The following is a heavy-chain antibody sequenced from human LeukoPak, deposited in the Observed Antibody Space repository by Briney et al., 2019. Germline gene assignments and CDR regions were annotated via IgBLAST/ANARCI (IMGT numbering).Heavy chain of an antibody. CDR1: SGSISSSSYY. CDR3: ARHVIFPDVDTSIISTWYFDL. CDR2: IYYSGKI. J-gene: IGHJ2*01. Sequence: PSETLSLTCTVSSGSISSSSYYWGWLRQPPGKGLEWIGSIYYSGKIYYNPSLKSRATISVDTSKNQFSLKLSSVTAADTAVYYCARHVIFPDVDTSIISTWYFDLWGRGTLVTVSS. V-gene: IGHV4-39*01. D-gene: IGHD5-18*01.